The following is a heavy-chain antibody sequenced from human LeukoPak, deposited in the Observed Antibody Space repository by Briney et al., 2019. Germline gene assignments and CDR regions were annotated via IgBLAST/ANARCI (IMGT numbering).Heavy chain of an antibody. CDR1: GFTFSDYY. CDR3: ATLDSAMVNYYGMDV. CDR2: ISGSGGRT. D-gene: IGHD5-18*01. Sequence: PGGSLRLSCAASGFTFSDYYMSWIRQAPGKGLEWVSTISGSGGRTYYPDSVKGRFTISRDNSRNTLFLQMDSLRAEDTAVYYCATLDSAMVNYYGMDVWGQGTTVTVSS. V-gene: IGHV3-23*01. J-gene: IGHJ6*02.